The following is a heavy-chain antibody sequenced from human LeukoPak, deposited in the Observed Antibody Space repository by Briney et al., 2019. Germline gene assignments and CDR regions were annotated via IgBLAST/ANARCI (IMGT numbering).Heavy chain of an antibody. CDR1: GGSISSYY. CDR3: ARVGRAADFDY. Sequence: SETLSLTCTVSGGSISSYYWSWIRQPAGKGLEWIGRIYSSRSIYNPSLKSRVTISVDTSKNQFSLKLSSVTAADTAVYYCARVGRAADFDYWGQGTLVTVSS. J-gene: IGHJ4*02. D-gene: IGHD6-13*01. CDR2: IYSSRS. V-gene: IGHV4-4*07.